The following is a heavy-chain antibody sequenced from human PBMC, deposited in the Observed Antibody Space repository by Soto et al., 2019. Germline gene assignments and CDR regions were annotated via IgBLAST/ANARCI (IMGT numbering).Heavy chain of an antibody. CDR1: GFTFGDYA. CDR3: TRDQLGIVVVITTVYYYYYGMDV. Sequence: HPGGSLRLSCTASGFTFGDYAMSWVRQAPGKGLEWVGFIRSKAYGGTTEYAASVKGRFTISRDDSKSIAYLQMNSLKTEDTAVYYCTRDQLGIVVVITTVYYYYYGMDVWGQGTTVTVPS. CDR2: IRSKAYGGTT. V-gene: IGHV3-49*04. J-gene: IGHJ6*02. D-gene: IGHD3-22*01.